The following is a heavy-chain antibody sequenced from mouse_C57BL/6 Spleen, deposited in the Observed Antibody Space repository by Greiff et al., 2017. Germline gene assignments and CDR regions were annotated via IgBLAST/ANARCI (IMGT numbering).Heavy chain of an antibody. Sequence: DVKLVESGGGLVQPGGSMKLSCVASGFTFSNYWMNWVRQSPEKGLEWVAQIRLKSDNYATHYAESVKGRFTISRDDSKSSVYLQMNNLRAEDTGIYYCTVAANSYWYFDVWGTGTTVTVSS. V-gene: IGHV6-3*01. CDR2: IRLKSDNYAT. CDR1: GFTFSNYW. CDR3: TVAANSYWYFDV. J-gene: IGHJ1*03. D-gene: IGHD1-2*01.